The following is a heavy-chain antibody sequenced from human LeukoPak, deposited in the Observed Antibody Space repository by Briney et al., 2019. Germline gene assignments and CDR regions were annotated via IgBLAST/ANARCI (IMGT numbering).Heavy chain of an antibody. Sequence: GGSLRLSCAASGFTFSSYAMSWVRQAPGKGLEWVSAISGSGGSTYYADSVKGRFTISRDNSKNTLYLQMNSLRAEDTAVYYCAKSRVAYSSGWYGYFDYWGQGTLVTVSS. V-gene: IGHV3-23*01. J-gene: IGHJ4*02. CDR3: AKSRVAYSSGWYGYFDY. CDR2: ISGSGGST. CDR1: GFTFSSYA. D-gene: IGHD6-19*01.